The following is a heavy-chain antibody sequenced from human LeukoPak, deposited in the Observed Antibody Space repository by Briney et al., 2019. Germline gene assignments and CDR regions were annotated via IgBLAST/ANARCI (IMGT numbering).Heavy chain of an antibody. D-gene: IGHD3-3*01. CDR3: ARGSPIFGVVKNWFDP. V-gene: IGHV4-59*01. CDR2: IYYSGST. J-gene: IGHJ5*02. Sequence: PSETLSLTCTVSGGSISSYYWSWIRQPPGKGLEWIGYIYYSGSTNYNPSLKSRVTISVDTSKNQFSLKLSSVTAADTAVYYCARGSPIFGVVKNWFDPWGQGTLVTVSS. CDR1: GGSISSYY.